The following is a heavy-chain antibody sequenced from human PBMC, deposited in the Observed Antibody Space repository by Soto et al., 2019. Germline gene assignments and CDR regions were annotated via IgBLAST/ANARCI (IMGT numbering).Heavy chain of an antibody. CDR3: ARGPIVARQHRDY. Sequence: QVQMVESGGGVVQPGKYLRLSCAASGFTFMSYAMHWSRQAPGKGLECVTVISIRGGDEYYAESVRGRFTISRDHSQNTLYQQTDRLRVEDTAGHYGARGPIVARQHRDYWGQGTLVTVPS. D-gene: IGHD6-6*01. CDR1: GFTFMSYA. V-gene: IGHV3-30*03. J-gene: IGHJ4*02. CDR2: ISIRGGDE.